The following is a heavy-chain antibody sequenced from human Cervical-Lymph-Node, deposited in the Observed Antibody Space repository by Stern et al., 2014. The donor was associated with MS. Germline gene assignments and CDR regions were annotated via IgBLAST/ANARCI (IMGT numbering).Heavy chain of an antibody. CDR3: ARITAATGTLVN. D-gene: IGHD1-1*01. J-gene: IGHJ4*02. CDR1: GFSFSSYG. Sequence: VQLVESGGGVVQPGRPLRLSCAASGFSFSSYGMHWVRQAPGKGLEWVALIWFDSNNQYYADSVKGRFTVSRDNSKNTLYLQMSSLRVEDTAVYYCARITAATGTLVNWGQGTLVTVSS. V-gene: IGHV3-33*01. CDR2: IWFDSNNQ.